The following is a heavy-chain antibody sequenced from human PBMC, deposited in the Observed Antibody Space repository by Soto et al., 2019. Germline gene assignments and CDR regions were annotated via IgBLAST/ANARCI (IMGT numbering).Heavy chain of an antibody. J-gene: IGHJ6*02. V-gene: IGHV4-61*01. CDR1: GGSVSSGSYY. Sequence: QVQLQESGPGLVKPSETLSLTCTVSGGSVSSGSYYWSWIRQPPGKGLEWIGYIYYSGSTNYNPSPKGRVTISVDTSKNQFSLKLSSVTAADTAVYYCARGIEGWYQGRYYYGMDVRGQGTTVTVSS. CDR2: IYYSGST. D-gene: IGHD6-19*01. CDR3: ARGIEGWYQGRYYYGMDV.